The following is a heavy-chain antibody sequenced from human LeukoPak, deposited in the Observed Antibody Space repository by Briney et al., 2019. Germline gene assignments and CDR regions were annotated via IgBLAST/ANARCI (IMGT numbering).Heavy chain of an antibody. CDR3: TRHSDPYCSRANCYVDNFYGLDV. J-gene: IGHJ6*02. V-gene: IGHV3-23*01. CDR1: GFTFSSYA. D-gene: IGHD2-2*01. Sequence: GSLRLSCAASGFTFSSYAMSWVRQAPGKGLEWVSAISGSGGSTYYADSVKGRFTISRDNSKNTLYLQMNSLRAEDTAVYYCTRHSDPYCSRANCYVDNFYGLDVWGQGTRVTVSS. CDR2: ISGSGGST.